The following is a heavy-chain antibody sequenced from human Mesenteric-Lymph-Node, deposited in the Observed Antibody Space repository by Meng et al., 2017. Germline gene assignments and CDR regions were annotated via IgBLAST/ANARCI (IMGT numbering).Heavy chain of an antibody. D-gene: IGHD6-13*01. J-gene: IGHJ4*02. CDR3: AKEGYRTSWYLHFDH. V-gene: IGHV4-34*01. Sequence: RLGAGLWRAVESLARPFAVDVVAFGVIYWSWIRRPPRKGLGWIGEINPSVSINYNPSLKSRVTKSVDTSKNQISLKLSTVTVADTAVYYCAKEGYRTSWYLHFDHWGQGTLVTVSS. CDR2: INPSVSI. CDR1: VVAFGVIY.